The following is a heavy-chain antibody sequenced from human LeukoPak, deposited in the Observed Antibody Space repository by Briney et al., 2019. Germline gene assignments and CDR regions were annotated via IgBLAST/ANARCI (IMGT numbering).Heavy chain of an antibody. J-gene: IGHJ6*03. Sequence: GGSLRLSCAASGFTFSSYGMHWVRQAPGKGLEWVAFIRYDGSNKYYADSVKGQFTISRDNSKNTLYLQMNSLRAEDTAVYYCAKDPVNCSSTSCSHYYYYYYMDVWGKGTTVTVSS. D-gene: IGHD2-2*01. CDR1: GFTFSSYG. CDR2: IRYDGSNK. V-gene: IGHV3-30*02. CDR3: AKDPVNCSSTSCSHYYYYYYMDV.